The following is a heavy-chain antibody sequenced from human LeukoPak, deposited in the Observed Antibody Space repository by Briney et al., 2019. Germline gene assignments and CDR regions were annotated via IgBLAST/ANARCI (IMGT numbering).Heavy chain of an antibody. CDR2: IGGSAAST. V-gene: IGHV3-23*01. D-gene: IGHD1-14*01. J-gene: IGHJ5*02. CDR3: SKDPVPHGNGLYWFDP. CDR1: GFNFRLFA. Sequence: GGSLRLSCAASGFNFRLFAMHWVRQAPGKGLEWVSGIGGSAASTFYADSVKGRFTISRDNSRNTLYIQMNSLRVEDTAVYYCSKDPVPHGNGLYWFDPWGQGTLVTVSS.